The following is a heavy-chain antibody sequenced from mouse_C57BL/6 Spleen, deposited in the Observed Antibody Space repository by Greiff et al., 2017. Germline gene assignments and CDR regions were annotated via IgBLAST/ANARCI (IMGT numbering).Heavy chain of an antibody. Sequence: VQLQQPGPVLVKPGASVKMSCKASGYTFTNYWMKWVKQSHGQGLEWIGVIDPSDSGTSYNQKFKGKATLTVDKSSSTAYMQLNSLTSEDSAVYYCARGGSKDAWFAYWGQGTLLTVSA. J-gene: IGHJ3*01. CDR1: GYTFTNYW. CDR3: ARGGSKDAWFAY. V-gene: IGHV1-19*01. CDR2: IDPSDSGT. D-gene: IGHD1-1*02.